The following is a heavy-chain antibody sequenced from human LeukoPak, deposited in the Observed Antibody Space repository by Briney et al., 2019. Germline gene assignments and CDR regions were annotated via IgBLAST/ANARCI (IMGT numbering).Heavy chain of an antibody. CDR3: ARRMAVTTHYYYYGMDV. CDR1: DGSISSYY. J-gene: IGHJ6*02. D-gene: IGHD4-11*01. CDR2: VFYSGST. Sequence: SETLSLTCTVSDGSISSYYWSWIRQPPGKGLEWIGYVFYSGSTNSNPSLKSRVTLSVDTSKNQLSLKLSSVTAADTAVYYCARRMAVTTHYYYYGMDVWGQGTTVTVSS. V-gene: IGHV4-59*08.